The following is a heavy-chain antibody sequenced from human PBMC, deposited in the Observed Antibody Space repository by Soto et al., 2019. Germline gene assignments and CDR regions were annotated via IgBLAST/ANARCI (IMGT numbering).Heavy chain of an antibody. J-gene: IGHJ4*02. CDR2: ISGSGGNT. D-gene: IGHD1-26*01. V-gene: IGHV3-23*01. Sequence: EVQLSESGGGLVHPGGSLRLSCAASRFTFSSYAMNWVRQAPGKGLEWVSGISGSGGNTYYADSAKGRFTISRDNSKNTLFLQMNSLRAEDTAVYYCAKEGGSYSFYFDHWGQGTLVTVSS. CDR1: RFTFSSYA. CDR3: AKEGGSYSFYFDH.